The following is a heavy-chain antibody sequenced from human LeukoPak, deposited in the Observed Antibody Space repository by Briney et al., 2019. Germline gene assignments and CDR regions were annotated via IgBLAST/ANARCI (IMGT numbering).Heavy chain of an antibody. D-gene: IGHD3-22*01. CDR2: IYYSGST. CDR1: GGSISSYY. CDR3: ARHAQYYYDSSAFDY. V-gene: IGHV4-59*08. Sequence: SETLSLTCTVSGGSISSYYWSWIRQPPGKGLEWIGYIYYSGSTNYNPSLKSRVTISVDTSKNQFSLKLSSVTAADTAVYYCARHAQYYYDSSAFDYWAREPWSPSPQ. J-gene: IGHJ4*02.